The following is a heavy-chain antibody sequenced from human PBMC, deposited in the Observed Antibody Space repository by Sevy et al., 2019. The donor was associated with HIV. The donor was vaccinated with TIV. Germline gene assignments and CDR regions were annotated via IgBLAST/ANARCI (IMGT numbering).Heavy chain of an antibody. J-gene: IGHJ6*03. V-gene: IGHV3-15*01. CDR1: GFTFSNAW. CDR2: IKSKTDGGIT. CDR3: TTVFSSSGSGYYYYYYMDV. Sequence: GESLKISCAASGFTFSNAWMSWVRQAPGKGLEWVGRIKSKTDGGITDYAAPVKGRFTISRDDSKNTLYLQMNSLKTEDTAVYYCTTVFSSSGSGYYYYYYMDVWGKGTTVTVSS. D-gene: IGHD6-13*01.